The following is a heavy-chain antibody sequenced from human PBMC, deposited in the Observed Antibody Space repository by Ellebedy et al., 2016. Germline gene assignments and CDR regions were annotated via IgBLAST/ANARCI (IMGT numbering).Heavy chain of an antibody. CDR1: GFTFSSYW. CDR3: ARERGAYTDYGQPVDY. J-gene: IGHJ4*02. Sequence: GGSLRLSXAASGFTFSSYWMTWVRQAPGKGLEWVANIKQDGSEKSYVDSVKGRFTISRDNAENSLFLQLNTLRAEDTAVYYCARERGAYTDYGQPVDYWGQGTLVTVSS. V-gene: IGHV3-7*01. D-gene: IGHD4-17*01. CDR2: IKQDGSEK.